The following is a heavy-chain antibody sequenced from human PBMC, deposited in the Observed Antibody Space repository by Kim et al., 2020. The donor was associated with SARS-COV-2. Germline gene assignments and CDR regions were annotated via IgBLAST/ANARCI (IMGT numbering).Heavy chain of an antibody. D-gene: IGHD5-12*01. CDR1: GGSISTYY. Sequence: SETLSLTCTVSGGSISTYYWTWIRQTPGKGLEWIGYIYYVGSTNYNPSLKSRVTISVETSRNEFSLRLSSVTAADTAVYYCARGLLRQYYFALAAWGQG. CDR2: IYYVGST. J-gene: IGHJ6*02. CDR3: ARGLLRQYYFALAA. V-gene: IGHV4-59*13.